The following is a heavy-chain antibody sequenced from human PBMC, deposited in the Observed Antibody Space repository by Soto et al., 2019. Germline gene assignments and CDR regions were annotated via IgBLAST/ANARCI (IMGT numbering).Heavy chain of an antibody. Sequence: GGSLRLSCAASGFTFSTYWMHWVRQAPGKGLVWVSRLDNDGTNTRYADSVKGRFTVSRDNGKNTVYLQMDSLRAEDTAVYYCARDGGTYFDYWGQGTLVTVSS. CDR2: LDNDGTNT. CDR1: GFTFSTYW. D-gene: IGHD3-16*01. CDR3: ARDGGTYFDY. J-gene: IGHJ4*02. V-gene: IGHV3-74*01.